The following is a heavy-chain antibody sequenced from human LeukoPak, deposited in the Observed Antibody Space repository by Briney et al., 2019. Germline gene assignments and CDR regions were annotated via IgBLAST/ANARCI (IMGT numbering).Heavy chain of an antibody. CDR1: GDSISSYF. Sequence: SETLSLTCTVSGDSISSYFWSWIRQPPGKGLEWIGYFHDSGSANYNPSLKSRITMSVDTSKNQFSLKLRSVTAADTAVYYCARLSAAVHLGAFDLWGQGTMVTVSS. D-gene: IGHD3-3*01. V-gene: IGHV4-59*01. J-gene: IGHJ3*01. CDR3: ARLSAAVHLGAFDL. CDR2: FHDSGSA.